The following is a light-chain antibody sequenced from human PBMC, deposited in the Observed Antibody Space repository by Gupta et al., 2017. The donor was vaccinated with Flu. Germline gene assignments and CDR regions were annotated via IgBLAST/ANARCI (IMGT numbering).Light chain of an antibody. J-gene: IGKJ2*02. Sequence: DTQMTQSPSTLSASIGDRVTITCRASQSVSSWLAWYQQKPGKAPNLLIYKASNLESGVPPRCAGSGSGTDFTLTISSLQPEDVATYYCQQYRIYHGTFGQGTKLEIK. V-gene: IGKV1-5*03. CDR2: KAS. CDR3: QQYRIYHGT. CDR1: QSVSSW.